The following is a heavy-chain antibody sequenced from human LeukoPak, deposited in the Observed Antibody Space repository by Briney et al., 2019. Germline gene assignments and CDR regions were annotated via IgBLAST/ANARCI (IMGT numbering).Heavy chain of an antibody. Sequence: SETLSLTCTVSGNSIGDYYWSWIRQPAGKGLEWIGRIYTSGSTTYNPSLKSRVTMSVDTSKSQFSLNLMSVTAADTALYYCARDRISVADPPNWFDPWGQGTLVTVSS. D-gene: IGHD6-19*01. CDR2: IYTSGST. CDR3: ARDRISVADPPNWFDP. V-gene: IGHV4-4*07. CDR1: GNSIGDYY. J-gene: IGHJ5*02.